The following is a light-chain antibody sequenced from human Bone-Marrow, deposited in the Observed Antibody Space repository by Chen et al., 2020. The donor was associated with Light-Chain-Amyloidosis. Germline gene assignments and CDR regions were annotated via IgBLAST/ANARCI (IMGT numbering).Light chain of an antibody. V-gene: IGLV2-14*01. CDR3: SSYTITTTLV. CDR2: EVT. Sequence: QSALPQPASVSGSPGQSITISCPGTSSDVGGDNHVSWYQQHPDKAPKLMIYEVTNRPSWVPDRFSGSKSDNTASLTISGLQTEDEADYFCSSYTITTTLVVGSGTRVTVL. CDR1: SSDVGGDNH. J-gene: IGLJ1*01.